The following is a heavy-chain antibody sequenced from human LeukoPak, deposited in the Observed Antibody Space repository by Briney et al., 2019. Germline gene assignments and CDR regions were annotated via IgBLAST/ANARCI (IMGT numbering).Heavy chain of an antibody. CDR3: ARGLSWGY. J-gene: IGHJ4*02. CDR2: INHSGST. V-gene: IGHV4-34*01. Sequence: SETLSLTCAVYGESFSGYYWSWIRQPPGKGLEWIGEINHSGSTNYNPSLKSRVTISVDTSKNQFSLKLSSVTAADTAVYYCARGLSWGYWGQGTLVTDSS. CDR1: GESFSGYY. D-gene: IGHD7-27*01.